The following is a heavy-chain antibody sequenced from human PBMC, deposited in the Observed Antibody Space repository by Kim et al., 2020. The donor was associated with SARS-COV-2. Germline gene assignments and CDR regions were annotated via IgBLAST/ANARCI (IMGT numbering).Heavy chain of an antibody. CDR1: GFNFNYFA. CDR3: AKDLAQGFNAFDM. CDR2: ISGSGSRA. D-gene: IGHD3-3*01. Sequence: GGSLRLSCAASGFNFNYFAMNWVRKAPGKAPEWVSAISGSGSRAYYADSVKGRFTISKDKSKNTLYLQLNSLRVEDTALYYCAKDLAQGFNAFDMWGLGTMVAVSS. V-gene: IGHV3-23*01. J-gene: IGHJ3*02.